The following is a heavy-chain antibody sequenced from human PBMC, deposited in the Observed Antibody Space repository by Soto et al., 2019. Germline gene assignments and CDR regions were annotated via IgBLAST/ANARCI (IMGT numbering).Heavy chain of an antibody. J-gene: IGHJ4*02. CDR2: ITRSNSYI. D-gene: IGHD3-10*01. CDR3: ARGSWFVELFDY. V-gene: IGHV3-21*01. Sequence: EVQLVESGGGLVKPGGSLRLSCAASGFSLSSYNVNWVRQAPGKGLEWVSSITRSNSYIYYADSVKGRFTISRDNAKNSLYLQMNSLRAEDTAVYYCARGSWFVELFDYWGQGTLVTVSS. CDR1: GFSLSSYN.